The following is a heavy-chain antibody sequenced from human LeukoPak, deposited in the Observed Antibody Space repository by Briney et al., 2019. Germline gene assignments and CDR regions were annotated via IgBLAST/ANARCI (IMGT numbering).Heavy chain of an antibody. CDR1: GYTFTSYD. CDR2: MNPNSGNT. CDR3: ARGKRITMIVVVIHQRYYGMDV. Sequence: ASVKVSCKASGYTFTSYDINWVRQATGQGLEWMGWMNPNSGNTGYAQKFQGRVTMTRNTSISTAYMELSSLRSEDTAVYYCARGKRITMIVVVIHQRYYGMDVWGQGTTATVSS. V-gene: IGHV1-8*01. D-gene: IGHD3-22*01. J-gene: IGHJ6*02.